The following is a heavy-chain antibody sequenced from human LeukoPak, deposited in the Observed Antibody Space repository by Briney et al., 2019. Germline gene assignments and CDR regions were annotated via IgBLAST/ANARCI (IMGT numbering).Heavy chain of an antibody. V-gene: IGHV3-33*01. D-gene: IGHD6-13*01. CDR1: GFTFSSYG. Sequence: GGSLRLSCAASGFTFSSYGMHWVRQAPGKGLEWVAVIWYDGSNKYYADSVKGRFTISRDNSKNTLYLQMNSLRAEDTAVYFCARDLDPGIAAAGTYFDLWGRGTLVTVSS. J-gene: IGHJ2*01. CDR2: IWYDGSNK. CDR3: ARDLDPGIAAAGTYFDL.